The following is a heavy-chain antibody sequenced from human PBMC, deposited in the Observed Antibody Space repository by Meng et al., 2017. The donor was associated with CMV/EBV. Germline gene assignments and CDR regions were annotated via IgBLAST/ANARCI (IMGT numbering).Heavy chain of an antibody. CDR2: ISSDGGST. J-gene: IGHJ4*02. CDR3: ASVTGAGDYYFDY. D-gene: IGHD4-17*01. CDR1: GSTFSSYA. Sequence: GGSRRPSGAAPGSTFSSYAMHWVRQAPGKGLEYVSAISSDGGSTYYADSVKGRFTISRDNSKNTLYLKMGSLRAGDMAVNCCASVTGAGDYYFDYWGQGTLVTVSS. V-gene: IGHV3-64*02.